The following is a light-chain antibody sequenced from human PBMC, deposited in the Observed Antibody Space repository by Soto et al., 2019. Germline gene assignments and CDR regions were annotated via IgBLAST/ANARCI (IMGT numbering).Light chain of an antibody. J-gene: IGLJ1*01. Sequence: QSALTQPASVSGSPGQSITISCTGTSSDVGAHNYVCWYQQHPGKAPKLMIYEVSNRPSGVSNRFSGSKSGNTASLTISGLQTEDEADYYCSSYTSSSTLYVFGTGTKVTVL. CDR3: SSYTSSSTLYV. V-gene: IGLV2-14*01. CDR1: SSDVGAHNY. CDR2: EVS.